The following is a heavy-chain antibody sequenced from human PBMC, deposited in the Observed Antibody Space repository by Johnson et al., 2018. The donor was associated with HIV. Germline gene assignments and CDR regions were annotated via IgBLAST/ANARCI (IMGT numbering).Heavy chain of an antibody. Sequence: VQLVESGGGLVQPGGSLRLSCAASGFTLGSYWMTWVRQAPGKGLEWVANIKQDGSEKYYVDSVKGRFTISRDNAKNSLYLQMNSLRAEDTAVYYCATDGTRDIVANGAFDIWGQGTMVTVSS. D-gene: IGHD2-15*01. CDR3: ATDGTRDIVANGAFDI. CDR2: IKQDGSEK. J-gene: IGHJ3*02. V-gene: IGHV3-7*01. CDR1: GFTLGSYW.